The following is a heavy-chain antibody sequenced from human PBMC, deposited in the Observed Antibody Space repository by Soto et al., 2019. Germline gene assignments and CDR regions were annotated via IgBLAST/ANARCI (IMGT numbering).Heavy chain of an antibody. CDR3: ASTSRITGIIS. D-gene: IGHD1-20*01. Sequence: PSETLSLTFTVSGGSISSSSYYGGCIRQPPGKGLEWIGSIYYSGSTYYNPSLKSRITISVDTSKNQFSLKLSSVTAADTAVYYCASTSRITGIISWGQGTLVTVSS. J-gene: IGHJ5*02. CDR1: GGSISSSSYY. CDR2: IYYSGST. V-gene: IGHV4-39*01.